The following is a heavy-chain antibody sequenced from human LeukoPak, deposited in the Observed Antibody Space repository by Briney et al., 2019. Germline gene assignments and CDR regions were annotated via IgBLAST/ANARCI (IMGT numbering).Heavy chain of an antibody. Sequence: GGSLRLSCAASGFTFSSYSMNWVRQAPGKGLEWVSYISSSSSTIYYADSVKGRFTISRDNAKNSLYLQMNSLRAEDTAVYYCARDMGDVDTAMALDYWGQGTLVTVSS. D-gene: IGHD5-18*01. V-gene: IGHV3-48*04. CDR2: ISSSSSTI. J-gene: IGHJ4*02. CDR1: GFTFSSYS. CDR3: ARDMGDVDTAMALDY.